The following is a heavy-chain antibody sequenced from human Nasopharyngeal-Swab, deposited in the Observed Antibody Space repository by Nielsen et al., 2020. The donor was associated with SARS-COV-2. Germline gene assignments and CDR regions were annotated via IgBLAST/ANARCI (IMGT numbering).Heavy chain of an antibody. CDR1: GFPFNNYA. CDR3: ARVLDGYNGFDY. V-gene: IGHV3-23*03. Sequence: GESLKISCVASGFPFNNYAMNWVRQTPGKGLEWVSSIGGGETDTYYADSVKGRFTVSRDNSRNTLYLQMNSLTAEDTAVYYCARVLDGYNGFDYWGQGTLVTVSS. J-gene: IGHJ4*02. CDR2: IGGGETDT. D-gene: IGHD5-24*01.